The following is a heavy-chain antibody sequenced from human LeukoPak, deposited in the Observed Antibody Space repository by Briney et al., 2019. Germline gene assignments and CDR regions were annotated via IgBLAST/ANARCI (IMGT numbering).Heavy chain of an antibody. D-gene: IGHD2-15*01. Sequence: GGSLRLSCAASGFTFDDYGMSWVRQAPGKGLEWVSGINWNGGSTGYADSVKGRFTISRDNSKNTLYLQMSSLRAEDTAVYYCAKARYCSGGSCYYYYGMDVWGQGTTVTVSS. J-gene: IGHJ6*02. V-gene: IGHV3-20*04. CDR3: AKARYCSGGSCYYYYGMDV. CDR2: INWNGGST. CDR1: GFTFDDYG.